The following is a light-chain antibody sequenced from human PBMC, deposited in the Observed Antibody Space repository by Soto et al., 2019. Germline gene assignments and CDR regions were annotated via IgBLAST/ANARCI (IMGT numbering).Light chain of an antibody. CDR1: QSVSSN. J-gene: IGKJ1*01. V-gene: IGKV3-15*01. Sequence: EIVMTQSPATLSVSPGERATLSCRASQSVSSNLAWYQQKPGQAPRLLIYGASTRATGIPARFSGSGSGTEFTLTISGLQPEDFAVYYCQQYNNWHPWTFGQGTKLKIK. CDR3: QQYNNWHPWT. CDR2: GAS.